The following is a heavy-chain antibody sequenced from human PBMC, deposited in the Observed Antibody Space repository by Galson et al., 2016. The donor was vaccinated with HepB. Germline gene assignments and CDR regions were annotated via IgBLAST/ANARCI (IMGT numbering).Heavy chain of an antibody. J-gene: IGHJ3*01. CDR2: IYYSGTT. CDR1: GGSISSSSYF. CDR3: ARQDRAGLVNF. V-gene: IGHV4-39*01. Sequence: ETLSLTCTVSGGSISSSSYFWAWIRQPPGKGLDWIGSIYYSGTTHYNPSLQSRVSISVDTSKNQFSLRLTSVSAVDTAMYSCARQDRAGLVNFWGQGTMVTVSS. D-gene: IGHD6-19*01.